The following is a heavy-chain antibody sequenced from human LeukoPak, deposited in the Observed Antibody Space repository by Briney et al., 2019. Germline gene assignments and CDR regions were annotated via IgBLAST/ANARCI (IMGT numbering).Heavy chain of an antibody. J-gene: IGHJ4*02. V-gene: IGHV1-46*01. D-gene: IGHD3-3*01. Sequence: ASVKVSCKASGYTFTSYYMHWVRQAPGQGLEWMGIINPSGGSTSYAQKFQGRVTMTRDTSTSTVYMELSSLRSEDMAVYYCARDSPPPYYDFWCLYYWGQGTLVTVSS. CDR1: GYTFTSYY. CDR2: INPSGGST. CDR3: ARDSPPPYYDFWCLYY.